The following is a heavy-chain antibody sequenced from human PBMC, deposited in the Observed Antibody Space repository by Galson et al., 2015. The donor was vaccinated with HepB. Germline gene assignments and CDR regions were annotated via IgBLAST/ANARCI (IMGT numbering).Heavy chain of an antibody. D-gene: IGHD6-25*01. Sequence: SVKVSCKASGGTFTSYGISWVRQAPGQGLEWMGWISAYNGNTNYAQKLQGRVTMTTDTSTSTAYMELRSLRSDDTAVYYCARVARAAGHAWYFDLWGRGTLVTVSS. V-gene: IGHV1-18*01. CDR1: GGTFTSYG. CDR2: ISAYNGNT. CDR3: ARVARAAGHAWYFDL. J-gene: IGHJ2*01.